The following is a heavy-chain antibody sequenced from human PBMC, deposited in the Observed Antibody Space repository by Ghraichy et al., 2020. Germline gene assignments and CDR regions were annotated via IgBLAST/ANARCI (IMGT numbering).Heavy chain of an antibody. V-gene: IGHV4-31*02. CDR1: GDSIKSVGYY. Sequence: LSLTCNVSGDSIKSVGYYWCWVRQRPGKGLEWIGSMYYSGHTYFPPSVKSRLTISGDPSKNQFSLDLSSVTAADTAVYFCARGLSTYYFDFWGQGVQVTVSS. J-gene: IGHJ4*02. D-gene: IGHD2/OR15-2a*01. CDR3: ARGLSTYYFDF. CDR2: MYYSGHT.